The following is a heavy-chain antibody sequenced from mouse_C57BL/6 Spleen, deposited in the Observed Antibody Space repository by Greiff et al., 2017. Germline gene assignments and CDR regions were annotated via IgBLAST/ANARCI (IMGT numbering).Heavy chain of an antibody. D-gene: IGHD1-1*01. CDR1: GYAFSSSW. J-gene: IGHJ1*03. V-gene: IGHV1-82*01. Sequence: VQLQQSGPELVKPGASVKISCKASGYAFSSSWMNWVKQRPGKGLEWIGRIYPGDGDTTYNGTFKGKATLTADKSSGTAYMQLSDLTSEDSAVYVCARCVYYGSSYWYFDVWGTGTTVTVSS. CDR2: IYPGDGDT. CDR3: ARCVYYGSSYWYFDV.